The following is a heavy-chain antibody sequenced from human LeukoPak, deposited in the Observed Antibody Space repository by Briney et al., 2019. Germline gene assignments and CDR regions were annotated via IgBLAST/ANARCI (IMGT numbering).Heavy chain of an antibody. V-gene: IGHV3-30*02. CDR3: VTFGDYYEPHMDA. CDR1: KFPLSKYD. J-gene: IGHJ6*03. Sequence: GGSLRLSCAASKFPLSKYDMHWVRQAPGKGLERVAFIRYDGNNKQYVDSVRGRFTISRDNSKNTLYLQMNSLRVEDKAVYYCVTFGDYYEPHMDAWGKGTTVTVSS. CDR2: IRYDGNNK. D-gene: IGHD3-3*01.